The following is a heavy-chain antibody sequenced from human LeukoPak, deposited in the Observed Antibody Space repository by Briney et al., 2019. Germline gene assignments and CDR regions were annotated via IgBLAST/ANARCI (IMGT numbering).Heavy chain of an antibody. D-gene: IGHD5-24*01. J-gene: IGHJ6*02. CDR2: ASYYVGKQ. CDR3: ARDEMAIYGMDV. Sequence: GGSLTLSCAASGFTFSDYAMSWVRQAPGKGLEWVSTASYYVGKQYHADSVRGRFTVSRDNAKNSLYLQMNSLRAEDTAVYYCARDEMAIYGMDVWGQGTTVTVSS. V-gene: IGHV3-23*01. CDR1: GFTFSDYA.